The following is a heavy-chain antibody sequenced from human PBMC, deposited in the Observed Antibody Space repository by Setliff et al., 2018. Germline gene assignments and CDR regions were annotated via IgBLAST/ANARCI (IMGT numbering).Heavy chain of an antibody. D-gene: IGHD6-19*01. CDR2: LYYSGST. CDR1: GGFINNGDYN. V-gene: IGHV4-39*01. Sequence: SETLSLTCTVSGGFINNGDYNWGWVRQPPGEGLECVGSLYYSGSTYYNPSLKSRVTISVDTSKTQFSLNLKSVTAADTAVYYCARGNSRSSVWYVVPHFDYWGQGTLVTVSS. CDR3: ARGNSRSSVWYVVPHFDY. J-gene: IGHJ4*02.